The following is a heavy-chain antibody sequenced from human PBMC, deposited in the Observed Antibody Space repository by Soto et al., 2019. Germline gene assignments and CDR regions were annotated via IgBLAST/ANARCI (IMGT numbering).Heavy chain of an antibody. Sequence: SGKVSYKASPYTFTSYAMHWVRQAPGQRLEWMGWINVGNGNTKYSQKFQGRVTITRDTSASTAYMELSSLRSEDTAVYYCARMATISVTPYGMDVWGQGTTVTV. CDR1: PYTFTSYA. CDR2: INVGNGNT. V-gene: IGHV1-3*01. J-gene: IGHJ6*02. D-gene: IGHD5-12*01. CDR3: ARMATISVTPYGMDV.